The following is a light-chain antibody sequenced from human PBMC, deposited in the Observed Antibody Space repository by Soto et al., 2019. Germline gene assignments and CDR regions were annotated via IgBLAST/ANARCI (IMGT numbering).Light chain of an antibody. CDR3: SSYATGFKGV. CDR1: SSDVGGYNY. J-gene: IGLJ1*01. V-gene: IGLV2-8*01. Sequence: QSALTQAPRASGCPGQSITISCTGTSSDVGGYNYVSWYQQHPGKAPKVIIYEVNKRPSGVPDRFSGSKSGNTASLTVSGLQAEDEADYYCSSYATGFKGVFGTGTKVTVL. CDR2: EVN.